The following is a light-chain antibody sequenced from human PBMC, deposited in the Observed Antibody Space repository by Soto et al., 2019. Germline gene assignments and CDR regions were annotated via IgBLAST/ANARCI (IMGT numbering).Light chain of an antibody. V-gene: IGKV1-39*01. CDR3: QQSYSTPFT. CDR2: DAS. J-gene: IGKJ3*01. CDR1: QNIRTY. Sequence: IQMTQSPASLSASVGDRVTITCRASQNIRTYLNWYHQKPGKAPKLLIHDASTLQSAVPTRFSSGGSATDFTLTISSLPAEDVANYYCQQSYSTPFTFGPGTRVDIK.